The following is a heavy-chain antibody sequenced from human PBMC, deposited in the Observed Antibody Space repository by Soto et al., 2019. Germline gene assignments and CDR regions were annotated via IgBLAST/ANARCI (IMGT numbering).Heavy chain of an antibody. Sequence: SETLSLTCAVYGGSFSGYYWSWIRQPPGKGLEWIGEINHSGSTNYNPSLKSRVTISVDTSKNQFSLKLSSVTAADTAVYYCARGPYYYDSSGGFDPWGQGTLVTVSS. CDR3: ARGPYYYDSSGGFDP. CDR1: GGSFSGYY. J-gene: IGHJ5*02. D-gene: IGHD3-22*01. V-gene: IGHV4-34*01. CDR2: INHSGST.